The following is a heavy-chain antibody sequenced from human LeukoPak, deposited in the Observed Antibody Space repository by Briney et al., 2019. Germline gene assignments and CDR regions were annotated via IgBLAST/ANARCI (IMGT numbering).Heavy chain of an antibody. V-gene: IGHV3-23*01. CDR2: ISGSGGST. CDR1: GFTFSSYA. J-gene: IGHJ5*02. D-gene: IGHD2-2*01. CDR3: AKVSVVVPAARGNWFDP. Sequence: GGSLRLSCAASGFTFSSYAMSWVRQAPGKGLEWVSAISGSGGSTYYADSVKGRFTISRDNSKNTPYLQMNSLRAEDTAVYYCAKVSVVVPAARGNWFDPWGQGTLVTVSS.